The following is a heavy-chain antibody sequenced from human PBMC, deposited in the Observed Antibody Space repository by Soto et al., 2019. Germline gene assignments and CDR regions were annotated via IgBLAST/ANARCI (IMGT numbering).Heavy chain of an antibody. V-gene: IGHV3-30-3*01. CDR1: GFTFSSYA. CDR2: ISYDGSNK. Sequence: SLRLSCAASGFTFSSYAMHWVRQAPGKGLEWVAVISYDGSNKYYADSVKGRFTISRDNSKNTLYLQMNSLRAEDTAVYYCARGLRVLRFLEWPPGYWGQGTLVTVSS. D-gene: IGHD3-3*01. CDR3: ARGLRVLRFLEWPPGY. J-gene: IGHJ4*02.